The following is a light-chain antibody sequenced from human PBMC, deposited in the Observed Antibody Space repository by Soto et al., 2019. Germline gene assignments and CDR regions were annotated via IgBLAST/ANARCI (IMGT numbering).Light chain of an antibody. Sequence: DIQMTQSPSTLSASVGDRVTITCRASRRISSWLAWYQQQPGKAPKLLVYDASTLHSGVPSRFSGNGSGTEFTLTISRLQPEALATYFCQQYNGYPWTFGQGTRVGIK. CDR2: DAS. J-gene: IGKJ1*01. CDR1: RRISSW. CDR3: QQYNGYPWT. V-gene: IGKV1-5*01.